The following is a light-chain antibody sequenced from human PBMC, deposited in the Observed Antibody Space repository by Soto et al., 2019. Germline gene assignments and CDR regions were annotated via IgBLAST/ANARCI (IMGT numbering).Light chain of an antibody. Sequence: FQMTQSPSTLSASVGDRVTITCRASQSISSWFAWYQQKPGKAPKLLIYDASSLESGVPSRFSGSGSGTEFTLTISSLQPDDFATYYCQQYNSYSWTFGQGTKV. CDR3: QQYNSYSWT. CDR2: DAS. CDR1: QSISSW. J-gene: IGKJ1*01. V-gene: IGKV1-5*01.